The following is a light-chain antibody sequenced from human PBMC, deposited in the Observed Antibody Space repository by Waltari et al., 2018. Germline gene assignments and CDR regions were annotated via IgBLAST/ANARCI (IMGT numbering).Light chain of an antibody. J-gene: IGKJ1*01. CDR2: AVS. CDR1: QSLTKNF. V-gene: IGKV3-20*01. Sequence: EIVLTQSPDTLSLSPGERATLTCRASQSLTKNFLAWYQQKPGQAPRLLIDAVSSRATGIPDRFSGSGSGTDFTLTMNRLEPEDSAVYFCQQYGDAPLTFGQGTKVEIK. CDR3: QQYGDAPLT.